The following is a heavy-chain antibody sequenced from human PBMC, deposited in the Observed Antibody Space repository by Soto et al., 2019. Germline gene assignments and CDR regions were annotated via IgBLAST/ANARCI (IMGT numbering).Heavy chain of an antibody. CDR1: GYTFTSYD. Sequence: ASVKVSCKASGYTFTSYDINWVRQATGQGLEWMGWMSPNSGNTGYAQKFQGRVTMTRNTSISTAYMELSSLRSEDTAVYYCARAKSGYSYDDYWGQGTLVTVSS. J-gene: IGHJ4*02. CDR2: MSPNSGNT. D-gene: IGHD5-18*01. CDR3: ARAKSGYSYDDY. V-gene: IGHV1-8*01.